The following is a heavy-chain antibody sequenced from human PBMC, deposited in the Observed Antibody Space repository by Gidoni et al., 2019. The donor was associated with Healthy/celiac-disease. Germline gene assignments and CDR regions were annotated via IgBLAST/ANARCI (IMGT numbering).Heavy chain of an antibody. Sequence: QLQLQESGPGLVKPSETLSLTCTVSGGSISSSSYYWGWIRQPPGKGLEWIGSIYYSGSTYYNPSLKSRVTISVDTSKNQFSLKLSSVTAADTAVYYCATSTTPYYDFWGWFDPWGQGTLVTVSS. CDR3: ATSTTPYYDFWGWFDP. CDR2: IYYSGST. J-gene: IGHJ5*02. CDR1: GGSISSSSYY. V-gene: IGHV4-39*01. D-gene: IGHD3-3*01.